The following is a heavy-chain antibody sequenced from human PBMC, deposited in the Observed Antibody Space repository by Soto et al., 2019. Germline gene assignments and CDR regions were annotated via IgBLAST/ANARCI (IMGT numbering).Heavy chain of an antibody. CDR1: EDTFRNYA. CDR3: ASTKSDSSAYYYWYLGL. Sequence: QVELVQSGAEVKKPGASVKVSCQASEDTFRNYAISWLRQAPGQGLEWMGGIIPIFGTANYAQTFQARVTITADTSANTVYMELSSLRSEDTAVYYCASTKSDSSAYYYWYLGLWGRGTLGTVSS. J-gene: IGHJ2*01. D-gene: IGHD3-22*01. V-gene: IGHV1-69*06. CDR2: IIPIFGTA.